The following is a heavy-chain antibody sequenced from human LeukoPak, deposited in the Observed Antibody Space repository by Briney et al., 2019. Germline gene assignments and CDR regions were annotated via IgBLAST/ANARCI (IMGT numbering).Heavy chain of an antibody. CDR1: GFTFDDYG. V-gene: IGHV3-43D*03. D-gene: IGHD4/OR15-4a*01. CDR3: ARRAGAYSHPYDY. CDR2: SSWDGDNT. Sequence: GGSLRLSCAASGFTFDDYGMHWVRQAPGKGLEWVSLSSWDGDNTYYADSVKGRFTISRDNSKNTLYLQMNSLRAEDTAVYYCARRAGAYSHPYDYWGQGTLVTVSS. J-gene: IGHJ4*02.